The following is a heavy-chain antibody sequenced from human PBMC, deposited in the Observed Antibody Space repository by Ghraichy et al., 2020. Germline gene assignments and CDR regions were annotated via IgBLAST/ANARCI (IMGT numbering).Heavy chain of an antibody. D-gene: IGHD2-15*01. J-gene: IGHJ3*01. CDR2: ISGTSSYI. V-gene: IGHV3-21*06. Sequence: GGSLRLSCEVSGFHFSSYTMNWVRQAPGKGLEWVSSISGTSSYIFYADSVKGRFTISRDNAKNSLYLQMNSLRVEDTAVYYCASVVGASGIGLDFWGQGTVVTVSS. CDR3: ASVVGASGIGLDF. CDR1: GFHFSSYT.